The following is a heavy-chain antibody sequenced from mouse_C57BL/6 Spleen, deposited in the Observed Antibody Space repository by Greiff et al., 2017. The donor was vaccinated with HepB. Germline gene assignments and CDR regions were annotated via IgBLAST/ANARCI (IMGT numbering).Heavy chain of an antibody. CDR1: GYTFTSYW. CDR3: ARRRCDYDSWLAY. CDR2: IYPGSGST. V-gene: IGHV1-55*01. Sequence: VQLQQSGAELVKPGASVKMSCKASGYTFTSYWITWVKQRPGQGLEWIGDIYPGSGSTNYNEKFKSKATLTVDTSSSTAYMQLSSLTSEDSAVYYGARRRCDYDSWLAYWGQGTLVTVSA. D-gene: IGHD2-4*01. J-gene: IGHJ3*01.